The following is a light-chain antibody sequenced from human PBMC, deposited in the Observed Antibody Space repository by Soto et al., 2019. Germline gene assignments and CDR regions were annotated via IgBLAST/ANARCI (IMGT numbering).Light chain of an antibody. J-gene: IGLJ2*01. CDR2: SNN. CDR1: SSNIGRNT. Sequence: QSVLTQPPSASGTPGQRVTISCSGSSSNIGRNTVNWYPQLPGTAPKVLIYSNNQRPSGVTDRLSGSKSGTSASLAISGLQSEDEADYYCAAWDDSLNAVVFGGVTKLTVL. V-gene: IGLV1-44*01. CDR3: AAWDDSLNAVV.